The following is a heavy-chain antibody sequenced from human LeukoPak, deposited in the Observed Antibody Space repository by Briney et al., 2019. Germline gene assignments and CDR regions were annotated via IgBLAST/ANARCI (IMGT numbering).Heavy chain of an antibody. J-gene: IGHJ6*04. V-gene: IGHV4-34*01. Sequence: SETLSLTCGVYGGSFNTYYWSWIRQPPGEGLEWIGEINHNGRTNYNPYLKSRVNISVDSSMNQFSLKVTSVTAADTAVYYCARWTPRTEMKGLNYYYGMDVWGKGRTVTVSS. CDR2: INHNGRT. CDR1: GGSFNTYY. D-gene: IGHD3/OR15-3a*01. CDR3: ARWTPRTEMKGLNYYYGMDV.